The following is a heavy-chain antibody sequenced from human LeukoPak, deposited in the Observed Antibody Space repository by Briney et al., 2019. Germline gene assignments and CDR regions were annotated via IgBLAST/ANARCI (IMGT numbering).Heavy chain of an antibody. CDR2: IYHDGST. V-gene: IGHV4-59*01. CDR1: GGSISCYY. D-gene: IGHD1-26*01. J-gene: IGHJ4*02. Sequence: SETLSLTCTVSGGSISCYYWSWIRQPPGKGLEWIGYIYHDGSTNHSPSLKSRVTISVDTSKNQFSLKLTPVTAADTAVYYCARGGATYYYFDYWGQGTLVTVSS. CDR3: ARGGATYYYFDY.